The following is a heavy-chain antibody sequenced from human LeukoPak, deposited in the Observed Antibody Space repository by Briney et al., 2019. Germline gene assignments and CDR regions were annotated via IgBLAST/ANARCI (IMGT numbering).Heavy chain of an antibody. D-gene: IGHD3-10*01. CDR3: VHDVPGREGFLH. V-gene: IGHV2-5*01. CDR1: GFSLSTSGVG. J-gene: IGHJ1*01. CDR2: IYDNDVK. Sequence: SGPTLVNATQTLTLTCTFSGFSLSTSGVGVAWNRQPPGKALEWLALIYDNDVKRYSASLKSRLTITKDTSKNQVVLTMTNMDPVDTATYYCVHDVPGREGFLHWGQGILVTISS.